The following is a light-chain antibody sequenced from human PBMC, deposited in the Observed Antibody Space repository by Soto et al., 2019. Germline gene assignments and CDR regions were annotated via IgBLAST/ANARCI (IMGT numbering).Light chain of an antibody. J-gene: IGKJ1*01. CDR2: GAT. CDR3: HHYVGSPWA. V-gene: IGKV3-20*01. CDR1: QSVNRF. Sequence: EIVLTQSPGTLSLSPGERATLSCRASQSVNRFLARFQQKPGQAPRLLIYGATNRATGIPDRFSGSGSETDFTLTINRLEPEDFAVYYCHHYVGSPWAFGQGTKVENK.